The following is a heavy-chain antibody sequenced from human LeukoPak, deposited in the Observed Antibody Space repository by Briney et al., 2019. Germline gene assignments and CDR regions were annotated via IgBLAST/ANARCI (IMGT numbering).Heavy chain of an antibody. CDR2: IYYSGST. CDR1: GGSISSYY. D-gene: IGHD3-10*01. CDR3: ARDQYYYGSGSYYNSYNWFDP. J-gene: IGHJ5*02. V-gene: IGHV4-59*01. Sequence: SETLSLTCTVSGGSISSYYWSWIRQPPGKGLEWIGYIYYSGSTNYNPSLKSRVTISVDTSRNQFSLKLSSVTAADTAVYYCARDQYYYGSGSYYNSYNWFDPWGQGTLVTVSS.